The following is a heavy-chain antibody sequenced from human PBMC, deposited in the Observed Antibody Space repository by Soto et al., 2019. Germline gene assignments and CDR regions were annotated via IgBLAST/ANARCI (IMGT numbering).Heavy chain of an antibody. CDR2: ISGSGGST. Sequence: GGSLRLSCAASGFTFSSYAMSWVRQAPGKGLEWVSAISGSGGSTYYADSVKGRFTISRDNSKNTLYLQMDSLGAEDTAVYYCAKDEVLRYFDWLSYAFDIWGQGTMVTVSS. CDR1: GFTFSSYA. CDR3: AKDEVLRYFDWLSYAFDI. D-gene: IGHD3-9*01. J-gene: IGHJ3*02. V-gene: IGHV3-23*01.